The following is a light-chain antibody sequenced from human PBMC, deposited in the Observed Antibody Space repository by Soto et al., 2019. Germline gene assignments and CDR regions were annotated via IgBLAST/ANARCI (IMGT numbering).Light chain of an antibody. J-gene: IGKJ5*01. CDR1: QSVSSN. V-gene: IGKV3-15*01. CDR2: GAS. CDR3: QQYYDWPIT. Sequence: DIVLTQSPATLSLSPGERATLSCRASQSVSSNLAWYQQKPGQAPRLLIYGASTRATGIPARFSGSGSGTEFTLTISSLQSEDFAVYYCQQYYDWPITFGQGTRLEIK.